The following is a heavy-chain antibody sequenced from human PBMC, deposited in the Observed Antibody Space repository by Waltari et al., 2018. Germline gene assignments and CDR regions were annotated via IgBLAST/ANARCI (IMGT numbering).Heavy chain of an antibody. Sequence: QVQLQQWGAGLLKPSETLSLTCAVSGGSISGYYWSWIRQPPGKGLEWIGEIYHSGSTNYNPSLKSRVTISVDTSKNQFSLKLSSVTAADTAVYYCARRSRIAAAGTGYFQHWGQGTLVTVSS. CDR2: IYHSGST. D-gene: IGHD6-13*01. CDR1: GGSISGYY. J-gene: IGHJ1*01. CDR3: ARRSRIAAAGTGYFQH. V-gene: IGHV4-34*01.